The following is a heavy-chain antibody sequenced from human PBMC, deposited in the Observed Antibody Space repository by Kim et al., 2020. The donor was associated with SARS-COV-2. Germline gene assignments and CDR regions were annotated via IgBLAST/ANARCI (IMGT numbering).Heavy chain of an antibody. J-gene: IGHJ6*02. CDR2: IKEDGSET. Sequence: GGSLRLSCAASGLPFSRYWMTWVRQAPGKGLQWVASIKEDGSETYYVDSVKGRFTISRDNAKNSLYVLMNSLRPGDTAVYHCARGHFDLHVWGQGTTVTVSS. CDR3: ARGHFDLHV. D-gene: IGHD3-3*01. V-gene: IGHV3-7*03. CDR1: GLPFSRYW.